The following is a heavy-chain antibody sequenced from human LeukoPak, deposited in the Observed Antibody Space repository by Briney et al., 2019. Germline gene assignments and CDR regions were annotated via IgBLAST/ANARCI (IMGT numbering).Heavy chain of an antibody. D-gene: IGHD3-3*01. V-gene: IGHV3-23*01. CDR3: AKTTIFGVVMQYYFDY. CDR1: GFTFSSYW. Sequence: GGSLRLSCAASGFTFSSYWMHWVRQAPGKGLEWVSAISGSGGSTYYADSVKGRFTISRDNSKNTLYLQMNSLRAEDTAVYYCAKTTIFGVVMQYYFDYWGQGTLVTVSS. J-gene: IGHJ4*02. CDR2: ISGSGGST.